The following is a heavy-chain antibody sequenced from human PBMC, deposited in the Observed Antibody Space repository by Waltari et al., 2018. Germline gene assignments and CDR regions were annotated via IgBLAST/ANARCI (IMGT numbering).Heavy chain of an antibody. V-gene: IGHV3-7*04. CDR2: INQDGSGE. CDR1: GFTFSNFW. CDR3: QRGDY. Sequence: EVQLVECGGGLVQPGGSRRPSCAAPGFTFSNFWLSWARLAPGKGLEWVANINQDGSGEYYVDSVKGRFTISRDNAKNSLYLQMNSLRVEDTAVYYCQRGDYWGQGTLVTVSS. J-gene: IGHJ4*02.